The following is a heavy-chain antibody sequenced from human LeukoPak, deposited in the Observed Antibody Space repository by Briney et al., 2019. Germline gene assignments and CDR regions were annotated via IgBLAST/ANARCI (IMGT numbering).Heavy chain of an antibody. J-gene: IGHJ5*02. Sequence: ASETLSLTCTVSGGSISSYYWSWIRQPPGKGLEWIGYISYSGSTNFNPSLKSRVTISVDTSKNQFSLKLSSVTAADTAVYYCARGAVAGKMSWFDPWGQGTLVTVSS. CDR1: GGSISSYY. V-gene: IGHV4-59*01. CDR2: ISYSGST. CDR3: ARGAVAGKMSWFDP. D-gene: IGHD6-19*01.